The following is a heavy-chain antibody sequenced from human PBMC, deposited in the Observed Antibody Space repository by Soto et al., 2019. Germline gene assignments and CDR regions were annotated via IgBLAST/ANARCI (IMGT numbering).Heavy chain of an antibody. CDR3: VREGRGSFDF. CDR1: GFTFDDYA. CDR2: ISWNSGSI. J-gene: IGHJ3*01. V-gene: IGHV3-9*01. D-gene: IGHD5-12*01. Sequence: HPGGSLRLSCAASGFTFDDYAMHWVRQAPGKGLEWVSGISWNSGSIGYADSVKGRFTISRDNAKNTLSLQMSSLTADDTAIYYCVREGRGSFDFWGRGTMVTVSS.